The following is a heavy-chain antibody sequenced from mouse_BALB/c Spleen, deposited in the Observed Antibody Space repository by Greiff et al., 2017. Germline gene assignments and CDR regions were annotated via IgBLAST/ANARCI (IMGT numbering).Heavy chain of an antibody. V-gene: IGHV5-17*02. CDR1: GFTFSSFG. CDR3: ARFWTNYAMDY. CDR2: ISSGSSTI. Sequence: EVQRVESGGGLVQPGGSRKLSCAASGFTFSSFGMHWVRQAPEKGLEWVAYISSGSSTIYYADTVKGRFTISRDNPKNTLFLQMTSLRSEDTAMYYCARFWTNYAMDYWGQGTSVTVSS. J-gene: IGHJ4*01.